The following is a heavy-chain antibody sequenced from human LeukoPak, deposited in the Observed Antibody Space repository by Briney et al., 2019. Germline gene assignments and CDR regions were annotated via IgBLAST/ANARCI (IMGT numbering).Heavy chain of an antibody. V-gene: IGHV1-18*01. CDR2: IRGHNGNT. J-gene: IGHJ4*02. CDR3: ARDLPEYFYNSSGIKARTGDY. CDR1: GYTFTHYG. Sequence: GASVKVSCKASGYTFTHYGITWVRQAPGQGLEWMGWIRGHNGNTNYAQKLQGRVTMTTDTSTTTAYMELKSLRSDDTAIYSCARDLPEYFYNSSGIKARTGDYWGQGTLVAVSS. D-gene: IGHD3-22*01.